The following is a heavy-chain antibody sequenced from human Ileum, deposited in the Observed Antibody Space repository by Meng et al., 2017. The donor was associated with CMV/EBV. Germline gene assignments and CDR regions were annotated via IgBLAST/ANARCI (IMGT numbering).Heavy chain of an antibody. J-gene: IGHJ4*02. V-gene: IGHV4-39*07. D-gene: IGHD1-26*01. CDR1: GGSISSSSYY. Sequence: QLQRQESGPGLVKPSETLSLPCTVSGGSISSSSYYWGWIRQPPGKGLEWIGSIYYSGSTYYNPSLKSRVTISVDTSKNQFSLKLSSVTAADTAVYYCAREPVGATLYYFDYWGQGTLVTVSS. CDR3: AREPVGATLYYFDY. CDR2: IYYSGST.